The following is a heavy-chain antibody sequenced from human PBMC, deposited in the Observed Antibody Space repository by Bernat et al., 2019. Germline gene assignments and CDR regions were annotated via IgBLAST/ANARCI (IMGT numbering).Heavy chain of an antibody. Sequence: QVQLVESGGGVVQPGRSLRLSCAASGFTFSSYGMHWVRQAPGKGLEWVAVISYDGSNKYYADSVKGRFTISRDNSKNTLYLQRNSLRAEDTAVYYCAKDQGDYGDYFFDYWGQGTLVTVSS. CDR2: ISYDGSNK. V-gene: IGHV3-30*18. J-gene: IGHJ4*02. CDR3: AKDQGDYGDYFFDY. CDR1: GFTFSSYG. D-gene: IGHD4-17*01.